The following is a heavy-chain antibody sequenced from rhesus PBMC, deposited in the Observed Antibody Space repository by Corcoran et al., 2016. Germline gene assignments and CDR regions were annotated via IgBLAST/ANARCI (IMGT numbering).Heavy chain of an antibody. Sequence: EVQLVESGGGLAKPGGSLRLSCAASGFTFSSYWMNWVRQAPGKGLEWVSAINSGDSHTYDADSGKVRFTISGYNSKNTLALQMSGRGAEDTAVYYCAKGWRQLDYWGQGVLVTVSS. CDR1: GFTFSSYW. D-gene: IGHD6-25*01. CDR2: INSGDSHT. CDR3: AKGWRQLDY. V-gene: IGHV3S25*01. J-gene: IGHJ4*01.